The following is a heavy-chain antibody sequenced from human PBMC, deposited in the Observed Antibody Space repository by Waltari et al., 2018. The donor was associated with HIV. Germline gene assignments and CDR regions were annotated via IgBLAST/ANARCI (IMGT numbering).Heavy chain of an antibody. J-gene: IGHJ4*02. CDR3: TTDEFYYGNSGYFDY. CDR2: IKSKADGGTT. CDR1: GFTFSKAW. Sequence: EVQLVESGGDLVKPGGCLRLSCAASGFTFSKAWMSWVRQAPGKGAEWVGRIKSKADGGTTDYAATVKGRFTISRDDSKNTLYLQMNSLRFEDTAVYYCTTDEFYYGNSGYFDYWGQGTLVTVSS. V-gene: IGHV3-15*05. D-gene: IGHD3-22*01.